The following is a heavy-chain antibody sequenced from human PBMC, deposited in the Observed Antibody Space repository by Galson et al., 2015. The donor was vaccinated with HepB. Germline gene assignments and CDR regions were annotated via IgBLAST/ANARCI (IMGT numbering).Heavy chain of an antibody. CDR1: GFTFSGSA. J-gene: IGHJ4*02. Sequence: SLRLSCAAYGFTFSGSAMHWVRQASGKGLEWVGRIRSKANSYATESAASVKGRFTISRDDSKNTAYLQMNSLKTEDTAVYYCTRHLRDSPTDYWGQGTLVTVSS. D-gene: IGHD3-22*01. CDR2: IRSKANSYAT. V-gene: IGHV3-73*01. CDR3: TRHLRDSPTDY.